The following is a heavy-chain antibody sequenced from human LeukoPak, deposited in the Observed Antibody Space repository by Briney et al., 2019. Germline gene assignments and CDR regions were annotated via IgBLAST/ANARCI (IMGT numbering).Heavy chain of an antibody. CDR2: IYYTGST. D-gene: IGHD3-22*01. J-gene: IGHJ4*02. CDR3: ARLFGRGYHSSGPQSY. CDR1: RDSIIDSDYY. Sequence: SETLSLTCTLSRDSIIDSDYYWGWIRQPPGNGLEWIGSIYYTGSTYYNPSLKSRLTISVDTPNNQFSLKLNSVTAADTGIYYCARLFGRGYHSSGPQSYWSQGTLVTVSS. V-gene: IGHV4-39*01.